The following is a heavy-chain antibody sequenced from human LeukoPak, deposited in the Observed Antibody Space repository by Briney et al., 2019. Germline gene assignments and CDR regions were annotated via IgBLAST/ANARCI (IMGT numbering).Heavy chain of an antibody. CDR1: GISVSSNY. CDR2: IYVDGST. J-gene: IGHJ4*02. CDR3: ARDLATRQRTGLYDS. Sequence: GGSLRLSCAASGISVSSNYMSWVRQAPGKGLQWVSVIYVDGSTYYADSVKGRITISRDNSRNTLYLQMNSLRAEDTAVYYCARDLATRQRTGLYDSWGQGALGTVSS. D-gene: IGHD3-16*02. V-gene: IGHV3-66*01.